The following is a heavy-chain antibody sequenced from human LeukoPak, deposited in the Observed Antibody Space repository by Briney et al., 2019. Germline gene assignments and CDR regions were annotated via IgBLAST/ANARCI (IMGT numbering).Heavy chain of an antibody. CDR1: GYTFTGYY. V-gene: IGHV1-2*02. J-gene: IGHJ5*01. Sequence: ASVKVSCKASGYTFTGYYMHWVRQAPGQGPEWMGWINANSGDTGYARKFQGRVTMTRDTSVSTAYMELSRLRSDDTAVYFCARADASRWFDYWGQGALVTVSS. CDR3: ARADASRWFDY. CDR2: INANSGDT. D-gene: IGHD2-2*01.